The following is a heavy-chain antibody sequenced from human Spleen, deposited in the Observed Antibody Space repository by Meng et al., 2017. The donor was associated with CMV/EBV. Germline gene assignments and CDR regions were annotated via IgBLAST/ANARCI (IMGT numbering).Heavy chain of an antibody. D-gene: IGHD3-9*01. Sequence: ASVKVSCKASGYTFTSYDINWVRQATGQGLEWMGWMNPNSGNTGYAQKFQGRVTITRNTSISTAYMELSSLRSEDTAVYYCARGDYDILTGLHYYGMDVWGQGTTVTVS. CDR3: ARGDYDILTGLHYYGMDV. V-gene: IGHV1-8*03. CDR1: GYTFTSYD. J-gene: IGHJ6*02. CDR2: MNPNSGNT.